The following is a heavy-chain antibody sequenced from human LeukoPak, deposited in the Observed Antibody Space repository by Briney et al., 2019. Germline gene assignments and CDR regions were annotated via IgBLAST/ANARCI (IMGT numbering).Heavy chain of an antibody. D-gene: IGHD2-21*01. Sequence: GGSLRLSCVASGFTFTSHWMSWVRQAPGKGLEWVATIHPDGSETYYVDSVEGRFTISRDNVKNSLYLQLNTLRADDAAVYYCARTVWFYFDYWGQGTLVTVSS. J-gene: IGHJ4*02. CDR3: ARTVWFYFDY. CDR2: IHPDGSET. V-gene: IGHV3-7*05. CDR1: GFTFTSHW.